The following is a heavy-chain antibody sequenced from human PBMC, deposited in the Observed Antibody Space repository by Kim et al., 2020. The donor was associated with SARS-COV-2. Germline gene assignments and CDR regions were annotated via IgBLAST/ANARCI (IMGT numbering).Heavy chain of an antibody. CDR1: GFTFSNAW. V-gene: IGHV3-15*01. J-gene: IGHJ4*02. D-gene: IGHD6-19*01. CDR3: TTDVAVAGSRDY. Sequence: GGSLRLSCAASGFTFSNAWMSWVRQAPGKGLEWVGRIKSKTDGGTTDYAAPVKGRFTISRDDSKNTLYLQMNSLKTEDTAVYYCTTDVAVAGSRDYWGQGTLVTVSS. CDR2: IKSKTDGGTT.